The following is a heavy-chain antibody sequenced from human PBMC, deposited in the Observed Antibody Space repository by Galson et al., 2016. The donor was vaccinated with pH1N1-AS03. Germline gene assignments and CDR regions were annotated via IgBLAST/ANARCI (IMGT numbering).Heavy chain of an antibody. CDR1: GFTFSTYW. CDR2: ITSGGNT. J-gene: IGHJ4*02. Sequence: SLRLSCAGSGFTFSTYWMTWVRQAPGKGLQWVSSITSGGNTYYADPVKGRFTISRDNSKQTLYLQLNSLRAEDAAVYLCAKDKGSSRHDDYWGQGTRVTVSS. V-gene: IGHV3-23*01. CDR3: AKDKGSSRHDDY. D-gene: IGHD6-13*01.